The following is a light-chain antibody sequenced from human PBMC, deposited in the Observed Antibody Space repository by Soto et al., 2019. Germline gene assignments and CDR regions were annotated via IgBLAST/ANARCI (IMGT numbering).Light chain of an antibody. CDR3: QQRSNVLWA. Sequence: EIVLTQSPATLSLSPGERATLSCRASQSVSSYLAWYQQKPGQAPRLLMYDTSNRATGIPARFSGSGSGTDFTRTISSLEPEDFAVYYCQQRSNVLWAFGQGTKVEIK. CDR1: QSVSSY. V-gene: IGKV3-11*01. CDR2: DTS. J-gene: IGKJ1*01.